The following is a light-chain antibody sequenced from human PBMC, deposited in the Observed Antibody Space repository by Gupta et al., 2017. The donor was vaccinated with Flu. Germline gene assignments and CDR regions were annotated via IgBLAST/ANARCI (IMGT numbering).Light chain of an antibody. J-gene: IGKJ1*01. V-gene: IGKV4-1*01. CDR2: WAS. Sequence: DIVMTQSPDSLAVSLGERATINCKSSQSVLYSSNNKNYLACYQQKPGQPPKLLIYWASTRESGVPDRFSGSGSATDFTRTISSLHAEYVAVYYCQQPGTFGQGTKVEIK. CDR3: QQPGT. CDR1: QSVLYSSNNKNY.